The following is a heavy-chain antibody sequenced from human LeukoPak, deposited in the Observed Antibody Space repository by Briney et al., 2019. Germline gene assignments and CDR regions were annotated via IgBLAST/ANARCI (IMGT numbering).Heavy chain of an antibody. V-gene: IGHV4-59*12. CDR1: GGSINSYY. CDR3: ARSAVSYSSGWYEDY. D-gene: IGHD6-19*01. CDR2: IYDSGST. J-gene: IGHJ4*02. Sequence: PSETLSLTCTVSGGSINSYYWSWIRQPPGKGLEWIGYIYDSGSTNYNPSLKSRVTISVDTSKNQFSLKLSSVTAADTAVYYCARSAVSYSSGWYEDYWGQGTLVTVSS.